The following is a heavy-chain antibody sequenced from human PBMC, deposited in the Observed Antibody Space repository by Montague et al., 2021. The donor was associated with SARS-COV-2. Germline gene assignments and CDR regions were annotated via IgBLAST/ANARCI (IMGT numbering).Heavy chain of an antibody. CDR1: GGSFSGYY. D-gene: IGHD4-23*01. V-gene: IGHV4-34*01. CDR2: INHSGST. J-gene: IGHJ6*03. CDR3: ARGGGNILTNYYYYYLDV. Sequence: SETLSLTCAVYGGSFSGYYWSWIRQPPGKGLEWIGEINHSGSTNYNPSLKSRVTISEDTSKSQFSLKLSSVTAADTAVYYCARGGGNILTNYYYYYLDVWGTGTTVTVSS.